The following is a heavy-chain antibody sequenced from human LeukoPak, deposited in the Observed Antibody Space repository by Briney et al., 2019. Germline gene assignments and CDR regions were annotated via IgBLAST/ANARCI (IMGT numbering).Heavy chain of an antibody. J-gene: IGHJ6*02. CDR3: ARVGDIVVVPAANYGMNV. D-gene: IGHD2-2*01. CDR2: IYHSGST. CDR1: GYSISSGYY. V-gene: IGHV4-38-2*02. Sequence: SETLSLTCSVSGYSISSGYYWGWIRQPPGKGLEWIGSIYHSGSTLYTPSLRSRITISLDTSKNHFSLKLSAVTAADTAVYYCARVGDIVVVPAANYGMNVWAKGPRSPSP.